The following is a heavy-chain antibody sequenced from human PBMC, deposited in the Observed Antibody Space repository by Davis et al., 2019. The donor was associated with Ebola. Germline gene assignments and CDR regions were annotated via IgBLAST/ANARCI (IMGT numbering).Heavy chain of an antibody. D-gene: IGHD6-6*01. CDR2: IYPGDSDT. CDR1: GYSFSTYW. V-gene: IGHV5-51*01. CDR3: ARSLGARDYYGMDV. J-gene: IGHJ6*02. Sequence: GESLKISCKASGYSFSTYWIGWVRQKPGKGLEWMGIIYPGDSDTRYNPSFQGQVTISADKSISTAYLQWSSLKASDTAMYYCARSLGARDYYGMDVWGQGTTVTVSS.